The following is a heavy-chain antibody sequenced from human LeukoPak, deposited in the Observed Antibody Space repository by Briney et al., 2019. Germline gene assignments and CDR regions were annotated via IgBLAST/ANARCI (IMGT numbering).Heavy chain of an antibody. CDR2: INWNGGST. CDR1: GFTFDDYG. J-gene: IGHJ3*02. CDR3: ARRTLFYVAGTTEIAFDI. V-gene: IGHV3-20*04. D-gene: IGHD1-1*01. Sequence: GGFLRLSCAASGFTFDDYGMSWVRQAPGKGLEWVSGINWNGGSTGYADSVKGRFTISRDNAKNSLYLQMNSLRAEDTALYYCARRTLFYVAGTTEIAFDIWGQGTMVTVSS.